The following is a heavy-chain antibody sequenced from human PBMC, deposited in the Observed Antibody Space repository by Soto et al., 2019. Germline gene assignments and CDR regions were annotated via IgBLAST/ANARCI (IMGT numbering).Heavy chain of an antibody. Sequence: GASVKVSCKASGGTFSSYAISWVRQAPGQGLEWMGGIIPIFGTANYAQKFQGRVTITADKSTSTAYMELSSLRSEDTAVYYCARVTTVNTYYYYGMDVWGQGTTVTVS. CDR1: GGTFSSYA. J-gene: IGHJ6*02. V-gene: IGHV1-69*06. CDR3: ARVTTVNTYYYYGMDV. CDR2: IIPIFGTA. D-gene: IGHD4-17*01.